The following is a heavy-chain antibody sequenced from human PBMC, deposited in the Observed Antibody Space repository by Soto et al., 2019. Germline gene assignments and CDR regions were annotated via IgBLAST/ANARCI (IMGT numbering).Heavy chain of an antibody. CDR1: GGSLSGYH. V-gene: IGHV4-34*01. D-gene: IGHD2-8*02. CDR3: ARLGHCTATRCDN. CDR2: INQSGYT. J-gene: IGHJ4*02. Sequence: SETLSLTCAVYGGSLSGYHWSWIRQPPGKGLEWIGEINQSGYTNYNPSLRSRVTMSVDTSKNQFSLQLTSVTAADTATYFRARLGHCTATRCDNWGQGTLVTVSS.